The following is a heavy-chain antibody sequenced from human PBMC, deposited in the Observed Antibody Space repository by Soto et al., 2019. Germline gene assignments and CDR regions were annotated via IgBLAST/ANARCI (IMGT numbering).Heavy chain of an antibody. V-gene: IGHV4-4*02. CDR3: ARADMGGSSWPFDY. Sequence: SETLSLTCAVSGGSISSSNWWSWVRQPPGKGVEWIGETHHGGSTNYNPSLKSRVTISVDKSKNQFSLKLRSATAADTAVYYCARADMGGSSWPFDYWGQGTLV. CDR2: THHGGST. J-gene: IGHJ4*02. D-gene: IGHD6-13*01. CDR1: GGSISSSNW.